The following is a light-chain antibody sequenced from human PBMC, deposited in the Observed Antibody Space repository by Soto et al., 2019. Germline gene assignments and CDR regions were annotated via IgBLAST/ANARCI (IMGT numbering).Light chain of an antibody. CDR3: QHYNSYSEA. CDR1: QSVSSN. J-gene: IGKJ1*01. CDR2: GAS. V-gene: IGKV3-15*01. Sequence: EIVMTQSPATLSVSPGERATLSCRASQSVSSNLAWYQQKPGQAPRLLIYGASTRATGIPARFSGSGSGTEFTLTISSLPPDDFATYYCQHYNSYSEAFGQGTKVDNK.